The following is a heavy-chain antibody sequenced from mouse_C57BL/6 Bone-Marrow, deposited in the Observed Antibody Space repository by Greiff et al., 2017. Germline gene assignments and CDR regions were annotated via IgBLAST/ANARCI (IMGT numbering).Heavy chain of an antibody. Sequence: VQLQQSGTVLARPGASVKMSCKTSGYKITSYCMHWVKQRPGQGLEWIGAIYPGNSDTSYNQKFQGKANLTAVTSASTAYLELSSLTNEDSAVYYCRWLDSGDYWGQGTLVTVSA. V-gene: IGHV1-5*01. CDR2: IYPGNSDT. CDR1: GYKITSYC. J-gene: IGHJ3*01. CDR3: RWLDSGDY. D-gene: IGHD2-3*01.